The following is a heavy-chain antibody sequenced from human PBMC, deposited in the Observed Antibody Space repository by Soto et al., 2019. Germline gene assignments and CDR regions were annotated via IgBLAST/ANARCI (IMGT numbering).Heavy chain of an antibody. CDR2: IYHSGST. CDR1: GGSISSSNW. J-gene: IGHJ4*02. CDR3: ARGHGGNSAVWY. V-gene: IGHV4-4*02. Sequence: QVQLQESGPGLVKPSGTLSLTCAVSGGSISSSNWWSWVRQPPGKGLEWIGEIYHSGSTNYNPSLKRRXXIXVXXSQNQFSLKLSSVTAADTAVYYCARGHGGNSAVWYWGQGTLVTVSS. D-gene: IGHD2-21*02.